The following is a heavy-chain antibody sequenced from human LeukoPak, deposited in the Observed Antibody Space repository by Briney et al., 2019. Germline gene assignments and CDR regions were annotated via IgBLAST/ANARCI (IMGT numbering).Heavy chain of an antibody. Sequence: SETLSLTCTVSGGPISSYYWGWIRKPPGKGLEWIGYIYYSGSTNYNPSLKSRITISVDTSKNQFSLKLSSVTAADTAVYYCARGVVTFDYWGQGTLVTVSS. V-gene: IGHV4-59*01. D-gene: IGHD2-21*02. J-gene: IGHJ4*02. CDR2: IYYSGST. CDR1: GGPISSYY. CDR3: ARGVVTFDY.